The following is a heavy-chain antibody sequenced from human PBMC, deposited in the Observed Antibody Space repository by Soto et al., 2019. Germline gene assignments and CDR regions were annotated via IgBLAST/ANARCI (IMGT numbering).Heavy chain of an antibody. CDR3: ARDKITGLFDY. V-gene: IGHV4-34*01. Sequence: PSETLSLTCAVYGGSFSGYYWTWIRQPPGTGLEWIGEINHSGSTNYNQSLKSRVTISVDTSKNQFSLKLTSVTAADTAVYYCARDKITGLFDYWGQGTLVTSPQ. J-gene: IGHJ4*02. D-gene: IGHD2-8*02. CDR2: INHSGST. CDR1: GGSFSGYY.